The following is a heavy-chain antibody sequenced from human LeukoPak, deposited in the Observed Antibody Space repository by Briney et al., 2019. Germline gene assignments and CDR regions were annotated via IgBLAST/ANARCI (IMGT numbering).Heavy chain of an antibody. CDR2: INNSGGRT. CDR3: AKGTLAVAALFDY. J-gene: IGHJ4*02. Sequence: PGGSLRLSCTGSGFTVSSSYMSWVRQAPGKGLEWVSTINNSGGRTYYADSVKGRFTISRDNSKNTLYLQMNSLRAEDTAIYYCAKGTLAVAALFDYWGQGSLVTVSS. CDR1: GFTVSSSY. V-gene: IGHV3-23*01. D-gene: IGHD6-19*01.